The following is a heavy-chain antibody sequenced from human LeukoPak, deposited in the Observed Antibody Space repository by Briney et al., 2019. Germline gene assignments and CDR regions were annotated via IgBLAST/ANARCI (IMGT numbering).Heavy chain of an antibody. Sequence: GESLKISCRGSGYSFTTHWIGWVRQMPGKGLEWMGIIYPDDSNTRYSPSFQGQVTLSADKSINTAYLQWSSLRASDTAMYYCARLEEDLTLGVAGYWFVPWGQGTLVTVS. D-gene: IGHD3-16*01. CDR2: IYPDDSNT. V-gene: IGHV5-51*01. CDR3: ARLEEDLTLGVAGYWFVP. J-gene: IGHJ5*02. CDR1: GYSFTTHW.